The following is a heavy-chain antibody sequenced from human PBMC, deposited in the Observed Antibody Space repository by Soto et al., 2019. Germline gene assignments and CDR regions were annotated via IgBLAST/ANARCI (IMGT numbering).Heavy chain of an antibody. CDR3: ARDLAAGDL. D-gene: IGHD6-13*01. Sequence: GASVKVSCKASGYTFINYYIHWVRQAPGQGLEWMAIINPMGGSTNYAQEFQGRVTLTSDTSTSTVYMELSSLRLEDTALFYCARDLAAGDLWGQGTLVTVSS. J-gene: IGHJ5*02. CDR2: INPMGGST. CDR1: GYTFINYY. V-gene: IGHV1-46*01.